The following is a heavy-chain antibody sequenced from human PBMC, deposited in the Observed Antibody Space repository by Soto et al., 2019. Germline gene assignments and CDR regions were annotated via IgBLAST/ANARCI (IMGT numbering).Heavy chain of an antibody. D-gene: IGHD6-13*01. J-gene: IGHJ4*02. CDR3: ARHEISSWGFDS. V-gene: IGHV4-30-4*01. Sequence: SETLSLTCSVSGGSISSGYYYWSWIRQPPGKGLEWIGNIYYSGNTYYNPSLKSRLIISIDTSKNQFSLRLSSVTAADTALYYCARHEISSWGFDSWGQGALVTVSS. CDR2: IYYSGNT. CDR1: GGSISSGYYY.